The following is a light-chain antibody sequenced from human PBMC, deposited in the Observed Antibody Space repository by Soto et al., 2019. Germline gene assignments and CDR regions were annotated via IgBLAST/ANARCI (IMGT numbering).Light chain of an antibody. CDR1: QRVSSY. J-gene: IGKJ5*01. CDR3: QQRSNWPPIT. Sequence: ELVLTQSPVPLSLSPGERATLPCRASQRVSSYLAWYQQKPGQAPRLLIYDASNRATGIPARFSGSGSGTDFTLTIDNLEPEDFAVYYCQQRSNWPPITFGQGTRLEIK. V-gene: IGKV3-11*01. CDR2: DAS.